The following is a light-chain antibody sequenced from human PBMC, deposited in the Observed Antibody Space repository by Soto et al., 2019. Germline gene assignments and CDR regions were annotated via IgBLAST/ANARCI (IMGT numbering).Light chain of an antibody. V-gene: IGKV4-1*01. CDR1: QSISSY. CDR2: WAS. J-gene: IGKJ1*01. CDR3: QQYYSTPWT. Sequence: IQMTPSPSSLSASVGDRVTITCRASQSISSYLAWYQQKPGQPPKLLIYWASTRESGVPDRFSGSGSGTDFTLTISSLQAEDVAVYYCQQYYSTPWTFGQGTKVDIK.